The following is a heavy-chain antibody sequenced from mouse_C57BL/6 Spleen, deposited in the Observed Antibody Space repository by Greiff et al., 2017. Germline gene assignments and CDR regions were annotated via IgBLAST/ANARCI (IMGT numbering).Heavy chain of an antibody. CDR1: GFTFSDYG. CDR3: AFGSRPYYYAMDY. J-gene: IGHJ4*01. D-gene: IGHD1-1*01. V-gene: IGHV5-17*01. CDR2: ISSGSSTI. Sequence: DVKLVESGGGLVKPGGSLKLSCAASGFTFSDYGMPWVRQAPEKGLEWVAYISSGSSTIYYADTVKGRFTISRDNAKNTLFLQRTSLRSEDTDMYYCAFGSRPYYYAMDYWGQGTSVTVSS.